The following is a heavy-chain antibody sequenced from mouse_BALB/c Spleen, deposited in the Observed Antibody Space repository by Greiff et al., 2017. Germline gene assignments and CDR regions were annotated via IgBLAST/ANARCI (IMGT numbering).Heavy chain of an antibody. CDR2: SRNKANDYTT. J-gene: IGHJ3*01. Sequence: EVKLVESGGGLVQPGGSLRLSCATSGFTFSDFYMEWVRQPPGKRLEWIAASRNKANDYTTEYSASVKGRFIVSRDTSQSILYLQMNALRAEDTAIYYCARDASTVVATPFAYWGQGTLVTVSA. CDR1: GFTFSDFY. V-gene: IGHV7-1*02. CDR3: ARDASTVVATPFAY. D-gene: IGHD1-1*01.